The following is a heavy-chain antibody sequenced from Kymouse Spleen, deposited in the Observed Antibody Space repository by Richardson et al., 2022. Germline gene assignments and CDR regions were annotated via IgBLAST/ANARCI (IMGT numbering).Heavy chain of an antibody. Sequence: EVQLVESGGGLIQPGGSLRLSCAASGFTVSSNYMSWVRQAPGKGLEWVSVIYSGGSTYYADSVKGRFTISRDNSKNTLYLQMNSLRAEDTAVYYCARDRYYGSGREDYYGMDVWGQGTTVTVSS. V-gene: IGHV3-53*01. CDR1: GFTVSSNY. CDR3: ARDRYYGSGREDYYGMDV. D-gene: IGHD3-10*01. J-gene: IGHJ6*02. CDR2: IYSGGST.